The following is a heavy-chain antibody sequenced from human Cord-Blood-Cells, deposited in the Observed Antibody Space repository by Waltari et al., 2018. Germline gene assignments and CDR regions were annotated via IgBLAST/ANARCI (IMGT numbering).Heavy chain of an antibody. D-gene: IGHD3-10*01. CDR3: ARSGYFGDAFDI. Sequence: EVQLVESGGGLVKPGGSLRLSCAASGFTFSRYSMNWVRQAPGKGLEWVSSISSSSSYIYYADSVKGRFTISRDNAKNSLYLQMNSLRAEDTAEYYCARSGYFGDAFDIWGQGTMVTVSS. V-gene: IGHV3-21*01. CDR1: GFTFSRYS. CDR2: ISSSSSYI. J-gene: IGHJ3*02.